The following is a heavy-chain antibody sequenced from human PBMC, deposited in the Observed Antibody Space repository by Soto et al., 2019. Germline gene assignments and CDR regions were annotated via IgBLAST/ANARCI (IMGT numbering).Heavy chain of an antibody. CDR3: ASYHFLDLWTGSRHYMDG. CDR2: INHSGTA. CDR1: GGSLSGYY. V-gene: IGHV4-34*01. Sequence: QVHLEQWGAGLLNPSETLSLTCAVYGGSLSGYYWSWVRQSPGKGLEWIGEINHSGTANYNPSLKTRVTISADTSKHHFSLRLTSVTAADSAVFYCASYHFLDLWTGSRHYMDGWGRGTPVTVSS. J-gene: IGHJ6*03. D-gene: IGHD3-9*01.